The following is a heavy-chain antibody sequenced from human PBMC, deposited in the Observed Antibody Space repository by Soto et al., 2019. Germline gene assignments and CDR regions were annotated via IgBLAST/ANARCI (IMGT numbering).Heavy chain of an antibody. CDR3: ARDLGFGEFYLDY. Sequence: GGSLRLSCAASGFTFSSYSMNWVRQAPGKGLEWVSSISSSSSYIYYADSVKGRFTISRDNAKNSLYLQMNSLRAEDTAVYYCARDLGFGEFYLDYWGQGTLVTVSS. CDR2: ISSSSSYI. V-gene: IGHV3-21*01. J-gene: IGHJ4*02. D-gene: IGHD3-10*01. CDR1: GFTFSSYS.